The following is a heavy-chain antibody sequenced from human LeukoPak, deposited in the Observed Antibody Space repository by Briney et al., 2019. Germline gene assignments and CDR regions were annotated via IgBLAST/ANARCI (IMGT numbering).Heavy chain of an antibody. D-gene: IGHD2-2*01. CDR2: FDPEDGET. V-gene: IGHV1-24*01. Sequence: ASVKVSCKVSGYTLTELSMHWVRQAPGKGLEWMGGFDPEDGETIYAQKFQGRVTMTEDTSTDTAYMELSSLRPEDTAVYYCATGWIVVVPAATRNPNAFDIWGQGTMVTVSS. CDR1: GYTLTELS. CDR3: ATGWIVVVPAATRNPNAFDI. J-gene: IGHJ3*02.